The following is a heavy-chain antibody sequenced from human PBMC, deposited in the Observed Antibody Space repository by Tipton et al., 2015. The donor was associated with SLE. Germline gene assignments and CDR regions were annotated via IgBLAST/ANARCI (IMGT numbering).Heavy chain of an antibody. J-gene: IGHJ4*02. D-gene: IGHD1-26*01. CDR3: ARHPQGAQVGATYFDY. CDR2: INHSGST. CDR1: GGSFSGYY. Sequence: LRLSCAVYGGSFSGYYWSWVRQPPGKGLEWIGEINHSGSTNYNPSLKSRVTISVDTSKNQFSLKLSPVTAADTAVYYCARHPQGAQVGATYFDYWGQGTLVTVSS. V-gene: IGHV4-34*01.